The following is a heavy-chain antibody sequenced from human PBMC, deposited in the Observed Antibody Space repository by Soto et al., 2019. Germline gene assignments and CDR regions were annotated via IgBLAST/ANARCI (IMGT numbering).Heavy chain of an antibody. J-gene: IGHJ4*02. Sequence: EVQLVQSGAEVKKPGESLRISCQGSGYSFTSSWISWVRQMPGEGLEWMGRIDPSDSYINYSPSFQGRVTNSADKSISTAYLQWSSLKASDTAMYYCARRGSSSSFFYDSWGQGTLVTVSS. CDR2: IDPSDSYI. CDR3: ARRGSSSSFFYDS. D-gene: IGHD6-6*01. CDR1: GYSFTSSW. V-gene: IGHV5-10-1*03.